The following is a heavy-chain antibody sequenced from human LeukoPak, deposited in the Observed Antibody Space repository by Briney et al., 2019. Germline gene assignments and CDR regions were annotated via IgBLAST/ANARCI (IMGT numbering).Heavy chain of an antibody. V-gene: IGHV3-23*01. CDR2: ISGSGGST. CDR1: GFTFSSNW. D-gene: IGHD6-13*01. Sequence: GGSLRLSCVASGFTFSSNWMHWVRQAPGKGLVWVSAISGSGGSTYYADSVKGRFTISRDNSKNTLYLQMNSLRAEDTAVYYCAKGESGYSSSWYDYWGQGTLVTVSS. J-gene: IGHJ4*02. CDR3: AKGESGYSSSWYDY.